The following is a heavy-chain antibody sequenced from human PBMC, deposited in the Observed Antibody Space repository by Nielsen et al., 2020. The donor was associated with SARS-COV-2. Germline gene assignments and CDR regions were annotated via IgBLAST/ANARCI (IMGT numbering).Heavy chain of an antibody. CDR1: GFTFSASW. J-gene: IGHJ1*01. Sequence: GGSLRLSCAASGFTFSASWMAWVRQAPGKGLEWLSNIRPDGTEANYVDSVKGRFTISRDNAKNLLYLQMGSLRADDTAVYFCKSEGNWGQGTLVTVSS. CDR2: IRPDGTEA. CDR3: KSEGN. V-gene: IGHV3-7*03.